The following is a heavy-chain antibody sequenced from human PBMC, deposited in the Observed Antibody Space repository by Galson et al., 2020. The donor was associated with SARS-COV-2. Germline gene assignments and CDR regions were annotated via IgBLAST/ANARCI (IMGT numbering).Heavy chain of an antibody. D-gene: IGHD5-18*01. CDR2: IYPGDSDT. CDR3: ARSDTTMTAHFDY. Sequence: GESLKISCKGFGYSFTNYWIGWVRQMPGKGLEWMGIIYPGDSDTRYSPSFQGQVTISVDKFISTAYLQWSTLKASDTAMYYCARSDTTMTAHFDYWGQGTLVTVS. V-gene: IGHV5-51*01. CDR1: GYSFTNYW. J-gene: IGHJ4*02.